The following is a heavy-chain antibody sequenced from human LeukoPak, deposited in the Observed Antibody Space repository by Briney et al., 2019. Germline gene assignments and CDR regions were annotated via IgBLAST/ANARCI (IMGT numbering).Heavy chain of an antibody. Sequence: ASETLSLTCTVSGGSISSSRYYWGWIRQTPGKGLEWIASLSDSGSTYYNPSLRSRLSISVDTSKNQFSLKLISVTAADTAVYYCAAMYTSTHSWGQGTLVTVSS. CDR1: GGSISSSRYY. CDR3: AAMYTSTHS. V-gene: IGHV4-39*07. J-gene: IGHJ5*02. D-gene: IGHD6-13*01. CDR2: LSDSGST.